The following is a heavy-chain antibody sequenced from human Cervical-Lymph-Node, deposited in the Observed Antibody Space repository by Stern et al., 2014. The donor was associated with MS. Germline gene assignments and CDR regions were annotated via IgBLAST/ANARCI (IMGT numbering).Heavy chain of an antibody. CDR3: ALSSETSDRWYSLGYDL. Sequence: VQLVQSGAEVTKPGASVKVSCKASGGTFSKFPSSWVRQAPGQGLEWMGWIFPVFGTPMSAQDFRGRVTITADVSTSTVYMELSSLRSDDTAVYYCALSSETSDRWYSLGYDLWGQGTLVTVSS. CDR2: IFPVFGTP. CDR1: GGTFSKFP. J-gene: IGHJ5*02. D-gene: IGHD6-13*01. V-gene: IGHV1-69*01.